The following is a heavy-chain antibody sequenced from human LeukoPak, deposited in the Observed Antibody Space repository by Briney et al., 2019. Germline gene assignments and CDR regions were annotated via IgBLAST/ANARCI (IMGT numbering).Heavy chain of an antibody. CDR2: IKQDGSER. CDR3: AKHRFESGGYHSTD. V-gene: IGHV3-7*03. D-gene: IGHD3-22*01. CDR1: GFTFSGFS. J-gene: IGHJ4*02. Sequence: GGSLRLSCAASGFTFSGFSMSWVRQSPTKGLEWVANIKQDGSERYYVDSVKGRFTISRDNAKNSLSLQMNNLRVEDTAVYYCAKHRFESGGYHSTDWGQGTLVTVSS.